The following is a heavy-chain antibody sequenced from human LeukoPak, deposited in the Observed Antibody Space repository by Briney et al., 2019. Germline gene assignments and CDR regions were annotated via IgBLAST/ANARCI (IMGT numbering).Heavy chain of an antibody. V-gene: IGHV4-39*01. J-gene: IGHJ4*02. CDR1: GGSISSSSYY. CDR3: ARRQMTTVVGAFDY. Sequence: SETLSLTCTVSGGSISSSSYYWGRIRQPPGKGLEWIGSIYYSGSTYYNPSLKSRVTISVETSKNQFSLKLSSVTAADTAVYYCARRQMTTVVGAFDYWGQGTLVTVSS. CDR2: IYYSGST. D-gene: IGHD4-17*01.